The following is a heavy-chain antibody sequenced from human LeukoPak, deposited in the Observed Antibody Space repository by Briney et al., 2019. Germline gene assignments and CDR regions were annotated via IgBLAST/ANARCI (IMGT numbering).Heavy chain of an antibody. CDR3: ARDLDFNWFDP. CDR2: IIPIFGTT. J-gene: IGHJ5*02. D-gene: IGHD3/OR15-3a*01. V-gene: IGHV1-69*13. Sequence: VASVKVSCKASGGTFSSCAIGWVRQAPGQGLEWMGGIIPIFGTTKYAQKFQGRVTITADESTSTAYMELSSLRSEDTAVYYCARDLDFNWFDPWGQGTLVTVSS. CDR1: GGTFSSCA.